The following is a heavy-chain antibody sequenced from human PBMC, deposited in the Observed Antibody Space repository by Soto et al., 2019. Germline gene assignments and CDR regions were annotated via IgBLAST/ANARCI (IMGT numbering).Heavy chain of an antibody. D-gene: IGHD3-22*01. CDR1: GFTFSSYA. CDR2: ISGSGGST. V-gene: IGHV3-23*01. CDR3: AKVRGYYDSSGYYYFGY. J-gene: IGHJ4*02. Sequence: GGSLRLSCAASGFTFSSYAMSWVRQAPGKGLEWVSAISGSGGSTYYADPVKGRFTISRDNSKNTLYLQMNSLRAEDTAVYYCAKVRGYYDSSGYYYFGYWGQGTLVTVSS.